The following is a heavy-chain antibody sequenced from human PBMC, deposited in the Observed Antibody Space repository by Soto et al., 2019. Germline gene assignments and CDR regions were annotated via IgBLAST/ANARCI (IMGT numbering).Heavy chain of an antibody. J-gene: IGHJ4*02. D-gene: IGHD5-12*01. CDR1: GGSFSGYY. CDR2: INHSGST. V-gene: IGHV4-34*01. CDR3: ASRRRGPHSGYVTN. Sequence: QVQLQQWGAGLLKPSETLSLTCAVYGGSFSGYYWSWIRQPPGKGLEWIGEINHSGSTNYNPSLESRVTISVDTSKNQFSLKLSSVTAADTAVYYCASRRRGPHSGYVTNWGQGTLVTVSS.